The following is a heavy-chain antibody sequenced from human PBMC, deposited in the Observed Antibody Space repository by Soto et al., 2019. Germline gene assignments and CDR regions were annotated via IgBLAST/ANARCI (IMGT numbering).Heavy chain of an antibody. V-gene: IGHV1-2*04. CDR1: GYTFTGYY. Sequence: GGPVKVSCKASGYTFTGYYMHWVRQAPGQGLEWMGWINPNSGGTNYAQKFQGWVTMTRDTSISTAYMELSRPRSDDTAVYYCARASGSSSSRTTDFDYWGQGTLVTVSS. J-gene: IGHJ4*02. CDR3: ARASGSSSSRTTDFDY. CDR2: INPNSGGT. D-gene: IGHD6-6*01.